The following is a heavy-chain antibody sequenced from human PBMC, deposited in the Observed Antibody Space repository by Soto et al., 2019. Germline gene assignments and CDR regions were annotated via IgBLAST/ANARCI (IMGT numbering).Heavy chain of an antibody. CDR1: GFTVSSNY. Sequence: PGGSLRLSCAASGFTVSSNYMSWVRQAPGKGLEWVSVIYSGGSTYYADSVKGRFTISRHNSKNTLYLQMNSLRAEDTAVYYCARLKWLVKSGYFQHWGQGTLVTVS. D-gene: IGHD6-19*01. V-gene: IGHV3-53*04. CDR3: ARLKWLVKSGYFQH. CDR2: IYSGGST. J-gene: IGHJ1*01.